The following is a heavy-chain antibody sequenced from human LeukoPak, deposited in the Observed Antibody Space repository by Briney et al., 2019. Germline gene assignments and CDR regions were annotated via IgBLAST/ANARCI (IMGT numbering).Heavy chain of an antibody. CDR1: GFTFSSYS. Sequence: PGGSLRLSCAASGFTFSSYSMNWVRQAPGKGLEWVSSISSSSSYIYYADSVKGRFTISRDNAKNSLYLQMNSLRAEDTAVYYCASGSSGYHLAFPFDYWGQGTLVTVSS. J-gene: IGHJ4*02. D-gene: IGHD3-22*01. V-gene: IGHV3-21*01. CDR2: ISSSSSYI. CDR3: ASGSSGYHLAFPFDY.